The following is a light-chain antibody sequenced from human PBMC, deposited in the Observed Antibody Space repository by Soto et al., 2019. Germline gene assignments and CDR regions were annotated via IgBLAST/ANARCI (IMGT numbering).Light chain of an antibody. V-gene: IGKV1-17*03. Sequence: DIQMTQSPSAMSASVGDRVTITCRASQDISKYLAWFQQKPGKVPKRLIYAASTLQSGVPSRFRGSRSGTEFTLQINSLQPRDFANYYCLQHGSYPLTFGGGTKVEI. CDR2: AAS. J-gene: IGKJ4*01. CDR1: QDISKY. CDR3: LQHGSYPLT.